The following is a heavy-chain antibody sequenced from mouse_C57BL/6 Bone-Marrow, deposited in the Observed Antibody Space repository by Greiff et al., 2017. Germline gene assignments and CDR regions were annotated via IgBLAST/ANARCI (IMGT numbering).Heavy chain of an antibody. J-gene: IGHJ3*01. V-gene: IGHV1-59*01. CDR2: IDPSDSYT. CDR3: ASASGTWFAC. CDR1: GYTFTSYW. D-gene: IGHD6-1*01. Sequence: QVQLQQPGAELVRPGTSVKLSCKASGYTFTSYWMHWVKQRPGQGLEWIGVIDPSDSYTNYNQKFKGKATLTVDTSSSTAYMQLSSLTSADSAVYYCASASGTWFACWGQGTLVTVSA.